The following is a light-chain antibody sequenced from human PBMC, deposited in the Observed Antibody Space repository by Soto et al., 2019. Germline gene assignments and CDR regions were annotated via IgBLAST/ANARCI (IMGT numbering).Light chain of an antibody. CDR3: QQYYNWPMYT. CDR1: QSVSSS. CDR2: GAS. Sequence: EIVMTQSPATLSVSPGERATLSCRASQSVSSSLAWYQHKPGQAPRLLIYGASARATGIPARFSGSGSGTEFTLTISSLQSEDSAVYYCQQYYNWPMYTFGQGTKLEIK. V-gene: IGKV3-15*01. J-gene: IGKJ2*01.